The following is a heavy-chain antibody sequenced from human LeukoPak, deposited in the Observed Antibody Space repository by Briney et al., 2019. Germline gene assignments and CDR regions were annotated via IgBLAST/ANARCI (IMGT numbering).Heavy chain of an antibody. CDR2: INYSGST. V-gene: IGHV4-39*01. Sequence: SETLSLTCTVSGGSISNSFYYWGWIRQPPGKGLEWIGSINYSGSTYYNPSLRSRVTISVDTSKNQFSLKLSSVTAADTAVYYCAKNYYGSGSYYIDYWGQGTLVTVSS. J-gene: IGHJ4*02. D-gene: IGHD3-10*01. CDR3: AKNYYGSGSYYIDY. CDR1: GGSISNSFYY.